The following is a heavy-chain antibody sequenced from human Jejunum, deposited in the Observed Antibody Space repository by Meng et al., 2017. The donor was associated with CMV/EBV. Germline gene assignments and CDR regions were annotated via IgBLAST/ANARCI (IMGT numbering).Heavy chain of an antibody. J-gene: IGHJ4*02. D-gene: IGHD2/OR15-2a*01. V-gene: IGHV3-74*01. Sequence: SCAASGFTFSTYWLSWVRQAPGKGLVWVSRISLDGSSTNYADSVKGRFTISRDNAKNTVYLQMKSLRVEDTAVYYCARDLWGPGDYWGQGTLVTVSS. CDR3: ARDLWGPGDY. CDR2: ISLDGSST. CDR1: GFTFSTYW.